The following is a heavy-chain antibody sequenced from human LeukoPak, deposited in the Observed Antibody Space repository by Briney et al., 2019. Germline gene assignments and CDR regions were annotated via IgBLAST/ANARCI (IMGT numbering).Heavy chain of an antibody. CDR2: IHHSGNT. V-gene: IGHV4-38-2*02. CDR3: ARTNWNPGDY. J-gene: IGHJ4*02. Sequence: SEALSLTCTVSGFSISTNYYWGWTRPPPGKGLEWIGIIHHSGNTYHNPSLRSRVIMSIDTSKNQFSLRLSSVTAADTAVYFCARTNWNPGDYWGQGTLVTVSS. D-gene: IGHD1-1*01. CDR1: GFSISTNYY.